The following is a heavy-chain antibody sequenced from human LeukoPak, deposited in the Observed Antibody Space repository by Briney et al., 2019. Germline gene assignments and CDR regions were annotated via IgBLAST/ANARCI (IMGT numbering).Heavy chain of an antibody. D-gene: IGHD4-17*01. Sequence: SEPLSLTCSGSNYSISNSLYWGWLRQPPGKGLEWIGSIYRSGSTFSNPSLKSRVTISLDTSQNQFSLKLSSVTAADTAVYFCARGTYGYYMDVWGKGTTVTVSS. J-gene: IGHJ6*03. CDR1: NYSISNSLY. CDR2: IYRSGST. V-gene: IGHV4-38-2*02. CDR3: ARGTYGYYMDV.